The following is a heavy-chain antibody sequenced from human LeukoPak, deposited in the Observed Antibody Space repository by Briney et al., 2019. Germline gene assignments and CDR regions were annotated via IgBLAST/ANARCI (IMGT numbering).Heavy chain of an antibody. CDR2: IYPRDGST. Sequence: ASVKVSCKASGYTFTNNYLHWVRQAPGRGLEWMGMIYPRDGSTSYAQNFQGRVTVTRDTSTTTVHMELRGLRSEDTAVYYCARDQEGFDYWGQGTVVTVSA. V-gene: IGHV1-46*01. CDR3: ARDQEGFDY. J-gene: IGHJ4*02. CDR1: GYTFTNNY.